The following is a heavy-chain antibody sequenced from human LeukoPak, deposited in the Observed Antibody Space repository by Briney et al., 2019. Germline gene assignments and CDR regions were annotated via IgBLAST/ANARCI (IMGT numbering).Heavy chain of an antibody. J-gene: IGHJ5*02. V-gene: IGHV4-39*01. Sequence: SETLSLTCTVSGGSISNSFYYWGWIRQPPGKGLEWIGSINYSGSTYYNPSLKSRVTISVDTSKNQFSLKLSSVTAADTAVYYCASQIPWDILTGYTPHDNWFDPWGQGTLVTVSS. D-gene: IGHD3-9*01. CDR3: ASQIPWDILTGYTPHDNWFDP. CDR1: GGSISNSFYY. CDR2: INYSGST.